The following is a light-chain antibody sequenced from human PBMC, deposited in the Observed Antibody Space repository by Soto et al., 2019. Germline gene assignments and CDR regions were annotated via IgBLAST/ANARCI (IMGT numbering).Light chain of an antibody. J-gene: IGKJ1*01. CDR1: QSINNNS. Sequence: EIVLTQSPGTLSLSPGERATLSCRASQSINNNSLAWYQQRPGQAPSLLIYVASTRAAGIPDRFSGSGSGRDFPLTVSRLEPEDFAVFYCQQYGNVPRTFGQGTRVEV. CDR2: VAS. V-gene: IGKV3-20*01. CDR3: QQYGNVPRT.